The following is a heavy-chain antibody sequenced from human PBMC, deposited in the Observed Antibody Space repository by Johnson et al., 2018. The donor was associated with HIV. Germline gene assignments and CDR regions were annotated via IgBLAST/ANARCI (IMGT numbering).Heavy chain of an antibody. CDR3: AREGGIAAAGTDACDI. V-gene: IGHV3-7*01. CDR1: GFTFSSYW. Sequence: VQLVESGGGLVQPGGSLRLSCAASGFTFSSYWMSWVRQAPGKGLEWVANIKQDGSEKYYVDSVKGRFTISRDNAKNSLYLQMNSLRAEDTAVYYCAREGGIAAAGTDACDIWGQGTMVTVSS. CDR2: IKQDGSEK. J-gene: IGHJ3*02. D-gene: IGHD6-13*01.